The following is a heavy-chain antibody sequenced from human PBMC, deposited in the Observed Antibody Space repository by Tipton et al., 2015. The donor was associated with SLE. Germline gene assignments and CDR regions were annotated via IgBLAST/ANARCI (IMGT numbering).Heavy chain of an antibody. CDR1: GGSISSSDYY. J-gene: IGHJ4*02. CDR3: ARRHYSGPFDS. D-gene: IGHD5-12*01. Sequence: TLSLTCTVSGGSISSSDYYWGWTRQPPGKGLEWIGSIFYTGSTYYNPSLKSRVSFSIDTSKHQFSLKLNSVTAADTAVYYCARRHYSGPFDSWGQGTLVTVSS. V-gene: IGHV4-39*07. CDR2: IFYTGST.